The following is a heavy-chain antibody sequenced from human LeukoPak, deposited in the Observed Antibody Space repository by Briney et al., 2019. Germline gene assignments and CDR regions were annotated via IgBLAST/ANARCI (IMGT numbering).Heavy chain of an antibody. J-gene: IGHJ4*02. CDR1: GDSVSSSHW. D-gene: IGHD6-13*01. CDR3: ARLYKAAAGHLLDY. CDR2: VAHTGST. V-gene: IGHV4-4*02. Sequence: PSETLSLTCAVSGDSVSSSHWWSWVRQPPGKGLEWIGEVAHTGSTKFTPSLRSRATISIDWSKNQFSLNLTSVTAADTTVYYCARLYKAAAGHLLDYWGQGTLVTVSS.